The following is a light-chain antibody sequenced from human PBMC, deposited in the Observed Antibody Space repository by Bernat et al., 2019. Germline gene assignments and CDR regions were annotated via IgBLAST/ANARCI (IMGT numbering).Light chain of an antibody. CDR3: SSYTSSSTRYV. CDR1: SSDVGDYNY. V-gene: IGLV2-14*01. Sequence: QSALTQPASVSGSPGQSITISCTGTSSDVGDYNYVTWYQQHPGKAPKLMIYDVSNRPSGVSNRFSGSKSGNTASLTISGLQAEDEADYYWSSYTSSSTRYVFGPGTTVTVL. CDR2: DVS. J-gene: IGLJ1*01.